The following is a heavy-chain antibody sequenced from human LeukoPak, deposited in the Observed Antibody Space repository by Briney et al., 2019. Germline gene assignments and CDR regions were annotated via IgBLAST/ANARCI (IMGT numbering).Heavy chain of an antibody. CDR1: GFTVSSNY. D-gene: IGHD3-22*01. J-gene: IGHJ4*02. CDR3: AKVGFAYYYDSSGYYYFDY. Sequence: GGSLRLSCAASGFTVSSNYMSWVRQAPGKGLEWVSAISGSGGSTYYADSVKGRFTISRDNSKNTLYLQMNSLRAEDTAVYYCAKVGFAYYYDSSGYYYFDYWGQGTLVTVSS. CDR2: ISGSGGST. V-gene: IGHV3-23*01.